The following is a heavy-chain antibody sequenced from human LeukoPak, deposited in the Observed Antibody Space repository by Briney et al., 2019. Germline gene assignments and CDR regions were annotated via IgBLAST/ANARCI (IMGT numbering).Heavy chain of an antibody. Sequence: SGGSLRLSCAASGFTFSSYSMNWVRQAPGKGLEWVSAISGSGGSTYYADSVKGRFTISRDNSKNTLYLQMNSLRAEDTAVYYCAKDQNYDSSGYPDYWGQGTLVTVSS. V-gene: IGHV3-23*01. CDR3: AKDQNYDSSGYPDY. CDR2: ISGSGGST. J-gene: IGHJ4*02. D-gene: IGHD3-22*01. CDR1: GFTFSSYS.